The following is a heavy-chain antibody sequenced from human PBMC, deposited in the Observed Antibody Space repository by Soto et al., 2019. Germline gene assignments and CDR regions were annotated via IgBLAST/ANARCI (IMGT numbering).Heavy chain of an antibody. CDR3: ARHYSSGSRNWFDP. J-gene: IGHJ5*02. V-gene: IGHV4-39*01. D-gene: IGHD6-19*01. CDR2: IYYSGST. Sequence: SETLSLTCSVSGGSINRSSYFWGWVRQPPWKGLEWIGSIYYSGSTYYNPSLRSRVTISVDTSKNQFSLKLSSVTAADTAVFYCARHYSSGSRNWFDPWGQGTLVT. CDR1: GGSINRSSYF.